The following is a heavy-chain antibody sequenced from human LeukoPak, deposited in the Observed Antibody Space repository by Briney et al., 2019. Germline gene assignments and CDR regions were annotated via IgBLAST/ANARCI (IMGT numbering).Heavy chain of an antibody. J-gene: IGHJ4*02. CDR3: ARSLSGYITDPFFDQ. CDR1: GFSFSSFE. V-gene: IGHV3-48*03. D-gene: IGHD5-12*01. Sequence: GGSLRLSCVVSGFSFSSFEMNWGRQAPGEGLEWVSYISSSSITLYADSVKGRFTISRDNARDSLYLQMHSLRAEDTAVYYCARSLSGYITDPFFDQWGQGALVTVSS. CDR2: ISSSSIT.